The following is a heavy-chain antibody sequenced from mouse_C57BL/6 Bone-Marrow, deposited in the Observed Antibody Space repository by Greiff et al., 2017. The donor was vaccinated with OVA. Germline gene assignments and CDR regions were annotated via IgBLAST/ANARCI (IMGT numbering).Heavy chain of an antibody. CDR2: IFPGSGST. V-gene: IGHV1-75*01. Sequence: VQLQESGPELVKPGASVKISCKASGYTFTDYYINWVKQRPGQGLEWIGWIFPGSGSTYYNEKFKGKATLTVDKSSSTAYMLLSSLTSEDSAVYFCARTLYYGSPYYYAMDYWGQGTSVTVSS. CDR3: ARTLYYGSPYYYAMDY. D-gene: IGHD1-1*01. J-gene: IGHJ4*01. CDR1: GYTFTDYY.